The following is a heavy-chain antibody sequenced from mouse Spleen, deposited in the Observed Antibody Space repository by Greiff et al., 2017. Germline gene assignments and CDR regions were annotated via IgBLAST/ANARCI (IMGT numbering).Heavy chain of an antibody. J-gene: IGHJ3*01. CDR3: TREEAYGYDAWFAY. D-gene: IGHD2-2*01. V-gene: IGHV1-5*01. Sequence: VQLQQSGTVLARPGASVKMSCKTSGYTFTSYWMHWVKQRPGQGLEWIGAIYPGNSDTSYNQKFKGKAKLTAVTSASTAYMELSSLTNEDSAVYYCTREEAYGYDAWFAYWGQGTLVTVSA. CDR1: GYTFTSYW. CDR2: IYPGNSDT.